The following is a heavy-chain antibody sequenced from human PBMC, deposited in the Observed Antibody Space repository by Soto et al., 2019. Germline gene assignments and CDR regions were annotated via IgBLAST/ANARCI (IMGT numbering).Heavy chain of an antibody. V-gene: IGHV1-3*01. J-gene: IGHJ4*02. Sequence: QVQLVQSGAEVKKPGASVKVSCKASGYTFTSYAMHWVRQAPGQRLEWMGWINAANGNTKYSQKFQGRVTITRDTSASTAYMELSSLRSEDTAVYYCARDLEYSSPKLDYWGQGTLVTVSS. D-gene: IGHD6-6*01. CDR2: INAANGNT. CDR3: ARDLEYSSPKLDY. CDR1: GYTFTSYA.